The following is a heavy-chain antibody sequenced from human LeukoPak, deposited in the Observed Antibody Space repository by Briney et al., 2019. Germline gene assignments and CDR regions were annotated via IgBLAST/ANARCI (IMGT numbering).Heavy chain of an antibody. V-gene: IGHV3-23*01. CDR1: GFTFSSYA. J-gene: IGHJ4*02. CDR2: ISGSGGST. CDR3: AKSVRRPTTVTDY. Sequence: GGSLRLSCAASGFTFSSYAMSWVHQAPGKGLEWVSAISGSGGSTYYADSVKGRFTISRDNSKNTLYLQMNSLRAEDTAVYYCAKSVRRPTTVTDYWGQGTLVTVSS. D-gene: IGHD4-17*01.